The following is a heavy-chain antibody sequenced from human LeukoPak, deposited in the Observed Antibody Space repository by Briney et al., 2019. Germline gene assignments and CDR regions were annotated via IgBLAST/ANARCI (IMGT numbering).Heavy chain of an antibody. Sequence: PSETLSLTCAVYGGSFSGYYWSWIRQPPGKGLEWIGEINHSGSTSYNPSLKSRVTISVDTSKNQFSLKLSSVTAAGTAVYYCARGRELLRYYYYYMDVWGKGTTVTVSS. V-gene: IGHV4-34*01. CDR2: INHSGST. D-gene: IGHD1-26*01. CDR3: ARGRELLRYYYYYMDV. J-gene: IGHJ6*03. CDR1: GGSFSGYY.